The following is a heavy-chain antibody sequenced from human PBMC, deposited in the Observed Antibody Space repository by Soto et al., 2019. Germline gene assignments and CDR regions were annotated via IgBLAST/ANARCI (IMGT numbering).Heavy chain of an antibody. CDR2: INAGNGNT. CDR1: GYTFTSYA. D-gene: IGHD3-10*01. J-gene: IGHJ4*02. CDR3: ARDGGERATMVRGARHGNYFDY. Sequence: ASVKVSCKASGYTFTSYAMHWVRQAPGQRLEWMGWINAGNGNTKYSQKFQGRVTITRDTSASTAYMEQSSLRSEDTAEYYCARDGGERATMVRGARHGNYFDYWGQGTLVTVSS. V-gene: IGHV1-3*01.